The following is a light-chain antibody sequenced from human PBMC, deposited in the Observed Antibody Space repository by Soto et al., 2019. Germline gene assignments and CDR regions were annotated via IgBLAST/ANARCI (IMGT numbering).Light chain of an antibody. CDR2: DNN. J-gene: IGLJ2*01. CDR1: SSKIGSNY. V-gene: IGLV1-51*01. CDR3: GTWDSSLSAVV. Sequence: QSVLTQPPSVSAAPGQKVTISCSGSSSKIGSNYVSWYQQLPGTAPKLLIYDNNKRPSGIPDRFSGSKSGTSATLGITGLQTGDEADYYCGTWDSSLSAVVFGGGTQLTVL.